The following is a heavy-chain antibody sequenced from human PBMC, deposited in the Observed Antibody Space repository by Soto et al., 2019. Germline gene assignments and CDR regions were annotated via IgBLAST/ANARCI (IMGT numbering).Heavy chain of an antibody. CDR1: GFTFSNAW. Sequence: EVQLVESGGGFVKPGGSLRLSCAASGFTFSNAWINWVRQAPGKGLEWVGRIKSKTDGGTTDYAEPVKGRFAISRDDSNNMVYLQMNSLKIQVTAAYYCLTDSYSTIIIVRFDYWGHGTLVTVSS. V-gene: IGHV3-15*07. CDR2: IKSKTDGGTT. CDR3: LTDSYSTIIIVRFDY. D-gene: IGHD3-22*01. J-gene: IGHJ4*01.